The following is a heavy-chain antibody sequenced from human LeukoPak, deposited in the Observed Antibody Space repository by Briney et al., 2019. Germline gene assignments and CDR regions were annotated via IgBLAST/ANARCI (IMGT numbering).Heavy chain of an antibody. V-gene: IGHV3-30*18. CDR3: AKDPYGDYVSGNCFDP. J-gene: IGHJ5*02. Sequence: GGSLRLSCAASGFTFSSYGMHWVRQAPGKGLEWVAVISYDGSNKYYADSVKGRFTISRDNSKNTLYLQMNSLRAEDTAVYYCAKDPYGDYVSGNCFDPWGQGTLVTVSS. CDR1: GFTFSSYG. CDR2: ISYDGSNK. D-gene: IGHD4-17*01.